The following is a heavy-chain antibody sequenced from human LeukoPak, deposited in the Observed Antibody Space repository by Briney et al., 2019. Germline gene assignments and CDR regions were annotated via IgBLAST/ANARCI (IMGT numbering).Heavy chain of an antibody. V-gene: IGHV4-34*01. J-gene: IGHJ6*02. D-gene: IGHD3-10*01. CDR3: ARDPGPLTYYYGSGSYYNYYGMDV. Sequence: PSETLSLTCAVYGGSFSGYYWSWIRQPPGKGLEWIGEINHSGSTNYNPSLKSRVTISVDTSKNQFSLKLSSVTAADTAVYYCARDPGPLTYYYGSGSYYNYYGMDVWGQGTTVTVSS. CDR2: INHSGST. CDR1: GGSFSGYY.